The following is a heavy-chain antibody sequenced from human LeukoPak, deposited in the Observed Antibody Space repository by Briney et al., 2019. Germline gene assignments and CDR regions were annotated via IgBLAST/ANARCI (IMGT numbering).Heavy chain of an antibody. CDR2: ISSNGGST. J-gene: IGHJ6*03. V-gene: IGHV3-64*01. D-gene: IGHD3-3*01. CDR3: ARDSLAILGSWGSSYYYMDV. Sequence: GGSLRLSCAASGFTFSSYAMHWVRQAPGKGLEYVSAISSNGGSTYYANSVKGRFTISRDNSKNTLYLQMGSLRAEDMAVYYCARDSLAILGSWGSSYYYMDVWGKGTTVTVSS. CDR1: GFTFSSYA.